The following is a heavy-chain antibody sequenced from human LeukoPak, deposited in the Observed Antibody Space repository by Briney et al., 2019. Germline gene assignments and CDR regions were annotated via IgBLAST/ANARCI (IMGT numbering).Heavy chain of an antibody. CDR1: GGSSSGYY. D-gene: IGHD6-13*01. CDR3: ARGGEAKGYSSSWYYFDY. V-gene: IGHV4-34*01. J-gene: IGHJ4*02. Sequence: PSETLSLTCAVYGGSSSGYYWSWIRQPPGKGLEWIGEINHSGSTNYNPSLKSRVTISVDTSKNQFSLKLSSVTAAGTAVYYCARGGEAKGYSSSWYYFDYWGQGTLVTVSS. CDR2: INHSGST.